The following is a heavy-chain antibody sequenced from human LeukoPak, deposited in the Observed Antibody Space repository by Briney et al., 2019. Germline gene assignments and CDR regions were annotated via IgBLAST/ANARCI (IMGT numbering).Heavy chain of an antibody. V-gene: IGHV3-53*01. J-gene: IGHJ6*02. Sequence: PGGSLRLSCAASGLTVSGNFMSWVPHAPGKGLEWVSMIYRGGRTDYADSVKGRFTISRDNSKNTPYLQMNSLRAADTAMYYCARDLVSRQPVDQYYGMDVWGQGTTVTVSS. CDR2: IYRGGRT. CDR3: ARDLVSRQPVDQYYGMDV. CDR1: GLTVSGNF. D-gene: IGHD2-2*01.